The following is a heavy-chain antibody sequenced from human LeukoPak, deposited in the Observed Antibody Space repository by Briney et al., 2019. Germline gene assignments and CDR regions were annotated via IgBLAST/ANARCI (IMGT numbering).Heavy chain of an antibody. CDR2: INPNSGGT. D-gene: IGHD3-3*01. Sequence: ASVKVSCKASGYTFTSYYMHWVRQAPGQGLEWMGWINPNSGGTNYAQKFQGRVTMTRDTSISTAYMELSSLRSEDTAVYYCAREYDFWSGYYDVNWFDPWGQGTLVTVSS. CDR3: AREYDFWSGYYDVNWFDP. J-gene: IGHJ5*02. V-gene: IGHV1-2*02. CDR1: GYTFTSYY.